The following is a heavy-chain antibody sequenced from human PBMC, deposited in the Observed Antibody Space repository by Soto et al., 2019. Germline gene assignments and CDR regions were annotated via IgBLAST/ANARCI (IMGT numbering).Heavy chain of an antibody. CDR3: AKDQVTTVIGAFDI. D-gene: IGHD4-17*01. CDR1: GFTFSSYA. Sequence: EVQLLESGGGLVQPGGSLRLSCAASGFTFSSYAMSWVRQAPGKGREWVSAISGSGGSTYYADTVKGRFTISRDNSKNTLYLQMNSPRAEDTAGDYCAKDQVTTVIGAFDIWGQGTMVTVSS. V-gene: IGHV3-23*01. J-gene: IGHJ3*02. CDR2: ISGSGGST.